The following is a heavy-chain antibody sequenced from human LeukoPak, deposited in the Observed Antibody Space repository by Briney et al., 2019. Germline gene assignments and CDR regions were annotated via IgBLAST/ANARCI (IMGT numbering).Heavy chain of an antibody. CDR1: GYMFTGDY. V-gene: IGHV1-2*02. J-gene: IGHJ6*03. Sequence: GASVKVSCKASGYMFTGDYMHWVRQAPGQGLEWMGWINPNSGGTNYAQTSQGRGTMTRDTSISTAYMDLNRLRSDDTAAYYCARVVAVTGTPVYYMDVWGKGTTVTVSS. CDR2: INPNSGGT. CDR3: ARVVAVTGTPVYYMDV. D-gene: IGHD6-19*01.